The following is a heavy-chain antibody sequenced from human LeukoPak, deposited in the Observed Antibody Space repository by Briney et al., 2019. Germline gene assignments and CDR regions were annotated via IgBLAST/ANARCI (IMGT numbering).Heavy chain of an antibody. D-gene: IGHD3-3*01. CDR1: GGSFSNTTSY. CDR2: VFYSGRT. CDR3: ARSLIWNDYYGAFDI. J-gene: IGHJ3*02. V-gene: IGHV4-39*01. Sequence: SVTLSLTCTVSGGSFSNTTSYWGWIRQPPGKGLEWIGSVFYSGRTYYNPSLKSRVTISVDTSKNQFSLKLTSVTAADTAVYYCARSLIWNDYYGAFDIWGQGTMVTVSS.